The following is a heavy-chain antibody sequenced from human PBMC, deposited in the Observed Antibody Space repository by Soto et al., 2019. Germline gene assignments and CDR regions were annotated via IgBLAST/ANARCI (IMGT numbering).Heavy chain of an antibody. J-gene: IGHJ4*02. V-gene: IGHV3-23*01. CDR3: AKDLYDPRSSSWTRGFY. D-gene: IGHD6-13*01. CDR1: GFTFSSYA. CDR2: ISGSGGST. Sequence: EVQLLESGGGLVQPGGSLRLSCAASGFTFSSYAMSWVRQAPGKGLEWVSAISGSGGSTYYADSVKGRFTISRDNSKNTLYLQMNSLRAEDTAVYYCAKDLYDPRSSSWTRGFYWGQGTLVTVSS.